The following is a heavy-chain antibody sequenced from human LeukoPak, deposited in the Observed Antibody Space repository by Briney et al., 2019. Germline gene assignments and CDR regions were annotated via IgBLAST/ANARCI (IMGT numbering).Heavy chain of an antibody. Sequence: GGPLRLSCAASGFTFSIYGMSWVRQAPGKGLEWVSGISGSGGSTYHADSVKGRLTISRDNSKNTLYLQMNSLRAEDTAVYYCAKDRYSSFPDGYWGQGTLVTVSS. CDR1: GFTFSIYG. CDR3: AKDRYSSFPDGY. V-gene: IGHV3-23*01. J-gene: IGHJ4*02. CDR2: ISGSGGST. D-gene: IGHD6-13*01.